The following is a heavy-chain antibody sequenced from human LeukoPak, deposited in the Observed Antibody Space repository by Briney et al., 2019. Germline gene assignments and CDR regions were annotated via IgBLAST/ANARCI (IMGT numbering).Heavy chain of an antibody. V-gene: IGHV3-30*02. CDR1: GFTFSSYG. D-gene: IGHD4/OR15-4a*01. CDR2: IRYDGSNK. Sequence: SGGSLRLSCAASGFTFSSYGMHWVRQAPGKGLEWVAFIRYDGSNKYYADSVKGRFTISRDNSKNTLYLRMNSLRAEDTAVYYCARRAGAYSHPYDYWGQGTLVTVSS. CDR3: ARRAGAYSHPYDY. J-gene: IGHJ4*02.